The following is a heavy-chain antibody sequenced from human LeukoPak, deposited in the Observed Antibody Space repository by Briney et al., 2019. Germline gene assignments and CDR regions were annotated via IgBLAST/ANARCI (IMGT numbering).Heavy chain of an antibody. D-gene: IGHD4-17*01. V-gene: IGHV4-34*01. J-gene: IGHJ4*02. CDR3: ARGEDGTGDYRPTYFDS. CDR1: GGSFSDYF. Sequence: PSETLSLTCAVYGGSFSDYFWNWIRQPPGKGLEWIGEINHGGGTRYNPSLKSRATISVDTSKKQISLNLTSVTAADTAVYYCARGEDGTGDYRPTYFDSWGQGTLVTVSS. CDR2: INHGGGT.